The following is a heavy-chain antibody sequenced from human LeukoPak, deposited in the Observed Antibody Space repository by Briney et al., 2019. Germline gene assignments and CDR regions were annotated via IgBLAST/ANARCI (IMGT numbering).Heavy chain of an antibody. J-gene: IGHJ4*02. CDR1: GFTFSSYG. Sequence: GGSLRLSCAASGFTFSSYGMHWVRQAPGKGLEWVAVISYDGSNKYYADSVKGRFTISRDNSKNTLYLQMNSLRAEDTAVYYCAKQEYLYSSSWYGIDYWGQGTLVTVSS. CDR2: ISYDGSNK. V-gene: IGHV3-30*18. CDR3: AKQEYLYSSSWYGIDY. D-gene: IGHD6-13*01.